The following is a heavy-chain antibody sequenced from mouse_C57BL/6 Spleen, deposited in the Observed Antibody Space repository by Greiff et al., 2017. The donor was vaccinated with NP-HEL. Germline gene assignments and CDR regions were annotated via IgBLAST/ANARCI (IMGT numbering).Heavy chain of an antibody. Sequence: QVQLQQSGAELVRPGASVTLSCKASGYTFTDYEMHWVKQTPVHGLEWIGAIDPETGGTAYNQKFKGKAILTADKSSSTAYMQLSSLTSEDSAVYFCARNYGSSFAMDYWGQGTSVTVSS. V-gene: IGHV1-15*01. D-gene: IGHD1-1*01. CDR3: ARNYGSSFAMDY. J-gene: IGHJ4*01. CDR2: IDPETGGT. CDR1: GYTFTDYE.